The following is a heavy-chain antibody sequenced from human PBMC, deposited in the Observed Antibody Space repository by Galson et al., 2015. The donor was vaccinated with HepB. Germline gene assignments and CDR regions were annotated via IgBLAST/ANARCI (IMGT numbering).Heavy chain of an antibody. J-gene: IGHJ4*02. CDR1: GFTVINSG. CDR2: ISSSGRNI. Sequence: SLRLSCAVSGFTVINSGMTWVRQPPGRGLEWVSGISSSGRNIYYADSVKGRFSISRDNSKNTLYLQMNNVRADDTGVYYCAREKWEWWYWGQGTLVTVSS. CDR3: AREKWEWWY. V-gene: IGHV3-23*01. D-gene: IGHD2-15*01.